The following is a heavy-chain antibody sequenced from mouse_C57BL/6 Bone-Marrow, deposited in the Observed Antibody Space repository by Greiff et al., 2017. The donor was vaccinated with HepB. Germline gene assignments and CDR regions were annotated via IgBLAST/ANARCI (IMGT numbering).Heavy chain of an antibody. Sequence: VKLQQPGAELVKPGASVKVSCKASGYTFTSYWMHWVKQRPGQGLEWIGRIHPSDSDTNYNQKFKGKATLTVDKSSSTAYMQLSSLTSEDSAVYYCARGRPPYDYSYYFDYWGQGTTLTVSS. J-gene: IGHJ2*01. CDR2: IHPSDSDT. CDR3: ARGRPPYDYSYYFDY. V-gene: IGHV1-74*01. CDR1: GYTFTSYW. D-gene: IGHD2-4*01.